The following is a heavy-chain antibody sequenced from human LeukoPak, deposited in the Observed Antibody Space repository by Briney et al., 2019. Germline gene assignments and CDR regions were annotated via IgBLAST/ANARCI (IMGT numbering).Heavy chain of an antibody. CDR1: GFTFCSYS. J-gene: IGHJ4*02. Sequence: GGSLRLSCSASGFTFCSYSVMGLRQAPGEGVEWCSILRRSSSTIYYVHPVKGRFTISGDNAKNSLYLQMNSLRAEDTAVYYCARDRGGSYSAIDYWGQETLVTVSS. D-gene: IGHD1-26*01. CDR2: LRRSSSTI. CDR3: ARDRGGSYSAIDY. V-gene: IGHV3-48*04.